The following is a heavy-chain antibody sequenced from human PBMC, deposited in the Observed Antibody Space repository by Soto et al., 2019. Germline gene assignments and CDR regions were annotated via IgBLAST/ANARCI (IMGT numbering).Heavy chain of an antibody. Sequence: EAQEVESGGGLVQPGGSLRISCAVSGFTVSNNYMMWVRQAPGKVLEWLSVIYSAGSTYYTDSVKGRFTISRDNSKNTLYLQMNSLRAEDTDVYYCARGRRNSFDSWGQGTLVTVSS. D-gene: IGHD6-6*01. CDR3: ARGRRNSFDS. J-gene: IGHJ4*02. CDR2: IYSAGST. V-gene: IGHV3-66*01. CDR1: GFTVSNNY.